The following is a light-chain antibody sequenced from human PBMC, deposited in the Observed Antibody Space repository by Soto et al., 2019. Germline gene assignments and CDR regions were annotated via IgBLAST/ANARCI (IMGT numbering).Light chain of an antibody. CDR3: QSYDSSLSNLVV. CDR2: DNN. Sequence: QPVLTQPPSVSGAPGQRVTISCTGSSSNTGADYDVHWYQHLPGSAPKLLIYDNNIRPSGVPDRFSGSKSGTSASLAITGLQAEDEGDHYCQSYDSSLSNLVVFGGGTKLTVL. J-gene: IGLJ2*01. CDR1: SSNTGADYD. V-gene: IGLV1-40*01.